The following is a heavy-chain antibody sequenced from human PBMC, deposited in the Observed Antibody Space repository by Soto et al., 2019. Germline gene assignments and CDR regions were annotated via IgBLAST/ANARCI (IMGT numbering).Heavy chain of an antibody. Sequence: GGFQRLSRAASGVNFRSHAMRRVSQAQGKGLEWVSAISGSGGSTYYADSVKSRFTISRDNSKNTLYLQMNSLRAEDTAVYYCAKENGYSSSWFEFDYWGQGTLVTGSS. CDR1: GVNFRSHA. CDR2: ISGSGGST. J-gene: IGHJ4*02. D-gene: IGHD6-13*01. CDR3: AKENGYSSSWFEFDY. V-gene: IGHV3-23*01.